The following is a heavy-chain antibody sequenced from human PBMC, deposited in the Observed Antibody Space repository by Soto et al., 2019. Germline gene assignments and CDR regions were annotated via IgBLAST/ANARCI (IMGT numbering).Heavy chain of an antibody. CDR1: GFTFSSYA. V-gene: IGHV3-30-3*01. Sequence: GGSLRLSCAASGFTFSSYAMHWVRQAPGKGLEWVAVISYDGSNKYYADSVKGRFTISRDNSKNTLYLQMNSLRAEDTAVYYCARVKTEYYYDSSGYLDYWGQGTLVTVSS. CDR3: ARVKTEYYYDSSGYLDY. J-gene: IGHJ4*02. CDR2: ISYDGSNK. D-gene: IGHD3-22*01.